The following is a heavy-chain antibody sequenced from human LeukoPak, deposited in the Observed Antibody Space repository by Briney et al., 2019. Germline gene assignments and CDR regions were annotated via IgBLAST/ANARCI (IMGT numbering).Heavy chain of an antibody. V-gene: IGHV3-7*05. CDR1: GFIFSNYW. J-gene: IGHJ3*02. D-gene: IGHD5-24*01. CDR2: IHEDGSDK. Sequence: GGSLRPSCAGSGFIFSNYWINWVRQAPGQGLEWVANIHEDGSDKYYVDSVRGRFTISRDNAKNSVYLQMSGLRAEDTAVYYCARNLRLHTPRAFDIWGQGPMVTVSA. CDR3: ARNLRLHTPRAFDI.